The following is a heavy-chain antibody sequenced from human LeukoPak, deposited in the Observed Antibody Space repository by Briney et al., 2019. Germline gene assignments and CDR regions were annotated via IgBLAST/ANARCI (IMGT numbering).Heavy chain of an antibody. V-gene: IGHV3-23*01. J-gene: IGHJ4*02. CDR2: ISGSGGST. D-gene: IGHD1-26*01. Sequence: PGGSLRLSCVASGFIFSTCAMTWVRQAPGKGLEWVSGISGSGGSTFYADSVKGRFTISRDNSKNTLYLQMNSLRAEDTAVYYCAKDPGSYFPGDYWGQGTLVTVSS. CDR3: AKDPGSYFPGDY. CDR1: GFIFSTCA.